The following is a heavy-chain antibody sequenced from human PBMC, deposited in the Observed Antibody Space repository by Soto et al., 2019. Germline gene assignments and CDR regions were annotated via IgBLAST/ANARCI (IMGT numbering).Heavy chain of an antibody. CDR3: ARDPQYSGYDKFDY. D-gene: IGHD5-12*01. J-gene: IGHJ4*02. V-gene: IGHV3-21*01. Sequence: GGSLRLSCAASGFTFSSYSMNWVRQAPGKGLEWVSSISSSSSYIYYADSVKGRFTISRDKAKNSLYLQMNSLRAEDTAVYYCARDPQYSGYDKFDYWGQGTLVTVSS. CDR1: GFTFSSYS. CDR2: ISSSSSYI.